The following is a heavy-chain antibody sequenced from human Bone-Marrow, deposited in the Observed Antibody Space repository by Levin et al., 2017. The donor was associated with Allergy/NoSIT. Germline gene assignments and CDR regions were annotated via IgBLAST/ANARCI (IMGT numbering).Heavy chain of an antibody. CDR3: ARERSSSWGD. CDR2: ISYDGSNK. Sequence: PGGSLRLSCAASGFTFSSYAMHWVRQAPGKGLEWVAVISYDGSNKYYADSVKGRFTISRDNSKNTLYLQMNSLRAEDTAVYYCARERSSSWGDWGQGTLVTVSS. D-gene: IGHD6-13*01. V-gene: IGHV3-30-3*01. J-gene: IGHJ4*02. CDR1: GFTFSSYA.